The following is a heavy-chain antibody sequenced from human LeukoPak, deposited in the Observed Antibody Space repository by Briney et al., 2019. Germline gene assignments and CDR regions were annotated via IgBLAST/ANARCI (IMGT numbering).Heavy chain of an antibody. CDR1: GDYISNYY. D-gene: IGHD6-19*01. CDR2: FYTSGTT. J-gene: IGHJ4*02. CDR3: ARERGISVAGVFDY. Sequence: PSETLSLTCTVSGDYISNYYWSWIRQPAGKGLEWIGHFYTSGTTVDNPSLGSRVTMSVDTSSNQFFLNLTSVTAADTAVYFCARERGISVAGVFDYWGQGARVTVSS. V-gene: IGHV4-4*07.